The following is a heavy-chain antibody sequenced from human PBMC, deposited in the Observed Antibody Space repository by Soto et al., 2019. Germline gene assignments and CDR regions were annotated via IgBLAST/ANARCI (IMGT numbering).Heavy chain of an antibody. J-gene: IGHJ6*03. V-gene: IGHV4-34*01. D-gene: IGHD2-2*01. Sequence: SETLSLTCAVYGGSFSGYYWSWIRQPPGKGLEWIGEINHSGSTNYNPSLKSRVTISVDTSKNQFSLKLSSVTAADTAVYYCARGGVPAAYYYMDGWGQGTTVTVAS. CDR3: ARGGVPAAYYYMDG. CDR2: INHSGST. CDR1: GGSFSGYY.